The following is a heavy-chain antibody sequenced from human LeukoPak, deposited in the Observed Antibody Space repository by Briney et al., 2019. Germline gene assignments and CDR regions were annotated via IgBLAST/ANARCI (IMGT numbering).Heavy chain of an antibody. V-gene: IGHV1-69*05. CDR1: GGTFSSYA. D-gene: IGHD2-2*02. Sequence: SVKVSCKASGGTFSSYAISWVRQAPGQGLEWMGRIIPIFGTANYAQKFQGRVTITTDESTSTAYMELRSLRSDDTAVYYCARDKYCSSTSCYTGFDYWGQGTLVTVSS. CDR3: ARDKYCSSTSCYTGFDY. CDR2: IIPIFGTA. J-gene: IGHJ4*02.